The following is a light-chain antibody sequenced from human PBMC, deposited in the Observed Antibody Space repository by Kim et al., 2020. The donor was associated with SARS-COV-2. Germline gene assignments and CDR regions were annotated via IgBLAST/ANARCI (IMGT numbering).Light chain of an antibody. J-gene: IGLJ3*02. Sequence: SYELTQPPSVSVAPGKTARITCGGNNIGSKSVHWYQQKPGQAPVLVIYCDSDRPSGIPERFSGSNSGNTATLTISRVEAGDEADYYCQVWDSSSDHWVFGGGTQLTVL. CDR2: CDS. V-gene: IGLV3-21*04. CDR1: NIGSKS. CDR3: QVWDSSSDHWV.